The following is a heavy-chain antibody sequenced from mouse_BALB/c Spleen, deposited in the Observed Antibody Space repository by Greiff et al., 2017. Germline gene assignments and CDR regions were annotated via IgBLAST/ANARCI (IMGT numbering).Heavy chain of an antibody. D-gene: IGHD2-1*01. V-gene: IGHV1-69*02. J-gene: IGHJ2*01. CDR3: ARGDYGNRDY. CDR2: IDPSDSET. Sequence: QVQLQQPGAELVKPGAPVKLSCKASGYTFTSYWMNWVKQRPGRGLEWIGRIDPSDSETHYNQKFKDKATLTVDKSSSTAYIQLSSLTSEDSAVYYCARGDYGNRDYWGQGTTLTVSS. CDR1: GYTFTSYW.